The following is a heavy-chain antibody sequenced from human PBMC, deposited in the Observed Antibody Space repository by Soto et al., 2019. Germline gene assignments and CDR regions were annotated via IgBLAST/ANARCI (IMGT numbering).Heavy chain of an antibody. V-gene: IGHV3-11*01. CDR1: GFTFSDYY. CDR2: ISSSGSTI. Sequence: PGGSLRLSCAASGFTFSDYYMSWIRQAPGKGLEWVSYISSSGSTIYYADSVKGRFTISRDNAKNSLYLQMNSLRAEDTAVYYCARDLDVRITIFGTYYGMDVWGQGTTVTVSS. D-gene: IGHD3-3*01. CDR3: ARDLDVRITIFGTYYGMDV. J-gene: IGHJ6*02.